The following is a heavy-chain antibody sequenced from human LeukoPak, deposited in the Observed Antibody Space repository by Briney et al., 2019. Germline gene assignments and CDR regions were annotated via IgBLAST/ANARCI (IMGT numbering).Heavy chain of an antibody. CDR1: GFTFSSYD. V-gene: IGHV3-13*01. CDR3: ARAYSNSPPAEYFQH. CDR2: IGTAGDT. J-gene: IGHJ1*01. Sequence: GGSLRLSCAASGFTFSSYDMHWVRQATGKGLEWVSAIGTAGDTYYPGSVKGRFTISRENAKNSLYLQMNSLRAGDTAVYYCARAYSNSPPAEYFQHWGQGTLVTVSS. D-gene: IGHD6-13*01.